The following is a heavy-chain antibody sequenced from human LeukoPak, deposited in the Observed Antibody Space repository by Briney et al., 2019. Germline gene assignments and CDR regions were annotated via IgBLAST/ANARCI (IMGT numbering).Heavy chain of an antibody. J-gene: IGHJ4*02. CDR2: ISSSGSYK. D-gene: IGHD3-22*01. CDR3: AKDGEYYYDSSGYYAIDH. CDR1: GFTFSAYS. Sequence: GGSPRLSCAASGFTFSAYSMNWVRQAPGKGLEWVSSISSSGSYKYYADSMKDRFTISRDNAKNSLFLQMNSLRAEDTAVYYCAKDGEYYYDSSGYYAIDHWGQGTLVTVSS. V-gene: IGHV3-21*01.